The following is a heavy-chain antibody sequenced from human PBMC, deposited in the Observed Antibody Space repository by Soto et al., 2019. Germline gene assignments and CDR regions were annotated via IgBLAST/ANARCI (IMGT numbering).Heavy chain of an antibody. CDR3: ARGGRAAYYYLGV. V-gene: IGHV4-59*01. Sequence: SETLSLTCNVSGGSIDTYYRSWIRQPPGKGLEWIGYIYYSGSTNYNPSLKSRVTMSVDTSKNQFSLKLSSVTAADTAVYYCARGGRAAYYYLGVWGKGTTVTVSS. CDR1: GGSIDTYY. CDR2: IYYSGST. J-gene: IGHJ6*03.